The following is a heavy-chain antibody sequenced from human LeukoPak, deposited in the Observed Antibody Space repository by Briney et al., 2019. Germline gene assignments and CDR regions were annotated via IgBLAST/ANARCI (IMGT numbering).Heavy chain of an antibody. CDR1: GYNFATYW. J-gene: IGHJ6*03. CDR3: ARHRWTDLAYFDYMDV. D-gene: IGHD3/OR15-3a*01. V-gene: IGHV5-51*01. Sequence: GESLKISCKASGYNFATYWIAWVPQMPGKGLEWVAIIFPADSETKYSPSFRGQVTISADKSISTAYLQWSSLKASDTAMYYCARHRWTDLAYFDYMDVWGKGTTITVSS. CDR2: IFPADSET.